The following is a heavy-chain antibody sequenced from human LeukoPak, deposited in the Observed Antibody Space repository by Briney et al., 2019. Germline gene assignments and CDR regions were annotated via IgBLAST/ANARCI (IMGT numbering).Heavy chain of an antibody. CDR1: ELTFSRYA. D-gene: IGHD3-3*01. J-gene: IGHJ4*02. V-gene: IGHV3-23*01. CDR2: ISGSGGST. CDR3: AKESHYDFWSGSWY. Sequence: VGFLRLSCETTELTFSRYAMCWFRQAPGKGLEWVSAISGSGGSTYYADSVKGRFTISRDNSKNTLYLQMNSLRAEDTAVYYCAKESHYDFWSGSWYWGQGTLVTVSS.